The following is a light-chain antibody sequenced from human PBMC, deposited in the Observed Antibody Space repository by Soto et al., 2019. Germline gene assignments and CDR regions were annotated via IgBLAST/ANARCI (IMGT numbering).Light chain of an antibody. V-gene: IGKV1-9*01. CDR3: QQLNSYPPGFI. J-gene: IGKJ3*01. Sequence: DIQLTQSPSFLSASVGDRVTITCRASQGISSYLAWYQQKPGKAPKLLIYAASTLQSGVPSRFSGNGSGTEFTLTISSRQPEDFATYYCQQLNSYPPGFIFGPGTKVDIK. CDR2: AAS. CDR1: QGISSY.